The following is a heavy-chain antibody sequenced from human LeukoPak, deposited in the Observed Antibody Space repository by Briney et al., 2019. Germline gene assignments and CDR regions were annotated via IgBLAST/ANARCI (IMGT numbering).Heavy chain of an antibody. J-gene: IGHJ6*03. D-gene: IGHD6-6*01. CDR2: IWYDGSNE. CDR3: ARGRGSSHYYYYMDV. Sequence: GGSLRLSCAASGFIFSNYGIYWVRQAPGMAPEWVAVIWYDGSNEFYADSVKGRFTISRDNSNNTLYLQMSSLRVEDTAVYYCARGRGSSHYYYYMDVWGKGTTVTVSS. V-gene: IGHV3-33*07. CDR1: GFIFSNYG.